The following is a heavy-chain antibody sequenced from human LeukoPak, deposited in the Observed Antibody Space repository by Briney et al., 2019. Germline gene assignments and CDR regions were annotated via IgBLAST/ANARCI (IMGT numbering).Heavy chain of an antibody. Sequence: RGSLRLSCAASGFTFSSYPMQWVRQAPGKGLEWVAVISYDGSNKYYTDSVKGRFTISRDNSKNTLYLEMNSLRAEDTAVYYCARDRISGGGWSPGVDLWGQGTLVAVST. D-gene: IGHD6-19*01. CDR1: GFTFSSYP. CDR2: ISYDGSNK. V-gene: IGHV3-30*04. J-gene: IGHJ4*02. CDR3: ARDRISGGGWSPGVDL.